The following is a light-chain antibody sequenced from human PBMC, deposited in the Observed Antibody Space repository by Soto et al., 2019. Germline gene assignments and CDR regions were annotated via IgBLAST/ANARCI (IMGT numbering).Light chain of an antibody. CDR1: QRVSSSY. J-gene: IGKJ2*01. CDR2: VAS. CDR3: QRYGSSPPFT. V-gene: IGKV3-20*01. Sequence: EIVLTQSPGTLSLSPGERATLSCRASQRVSSSYLAWYQQKPGQAPRLLIYVASTRATGIPDRFSGSGSGTDFTLTISRLEPEDFAVYFCQRYGSSPPFTFGQGTKVEI.